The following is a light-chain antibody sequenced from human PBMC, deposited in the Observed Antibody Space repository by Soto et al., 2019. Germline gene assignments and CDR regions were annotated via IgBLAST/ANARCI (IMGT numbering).Light chain of an antibody. CDR1: SGRIASNY. Sequence: NFMLTQPHSVSESPGKTVTISCTRTSGRIASNYVQWYQQRPGSSPTTVIYDDNQRPSGVPDRFSGSIDSSSNSASLTISGLKTEDEAYYYCHSYDSSHHWVFGGGTQLTVL. V-gene: IGLV6-57*01. J-gene: IGLJ3*02. CDR3: HSYDSSHHWV. CDR2: DDN.